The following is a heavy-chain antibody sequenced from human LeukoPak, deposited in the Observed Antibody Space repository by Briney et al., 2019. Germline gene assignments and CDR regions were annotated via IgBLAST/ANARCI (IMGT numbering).Heavy chain of an antibody. Sequence: SQTLSLTCSVSGGSISSYYWSWIRQPPGKGLEWIVDIYYSGRTNYNPSLKSRITQSVETSKNRFSLTLSSVTAADTAVYYCARGQKYRNGYTVTELGSGYFDYWGQGTLVTVSS. CDR2: IYYSGRT. CDR3: ARGQKYRNGYTVTELGSGYFDY. V-gene: IGHV4-59*01. J-gene: IGHJ4*02. CDR1: GGSISSYY. D-gene: IGHD5-18*01.